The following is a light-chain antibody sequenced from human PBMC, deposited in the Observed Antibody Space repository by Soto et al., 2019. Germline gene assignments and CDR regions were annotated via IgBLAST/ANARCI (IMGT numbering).Light chain of an antibody. CDR3: QHYNNWRTWT. Sequence: EIVMTQSPATLSVSPGERATLSCRASQSVSSNLAWYQQKPGQAPRLLIYRASTRATDIPARFSGSGSGTEFTITSSSLHSENFAVYDWQHYNNWRTWTLGQGTKVEIK. V-gene: IGKV3-15*01. CDR2: RAS. J-gene: IGKJ1*01. CDR1: QSVSSN.